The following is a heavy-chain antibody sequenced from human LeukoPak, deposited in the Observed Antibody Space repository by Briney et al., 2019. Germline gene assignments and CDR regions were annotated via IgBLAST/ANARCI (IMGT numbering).Heavy chain of an antibody. J-gene: IGHJ4*02. CDR2: IYTSGSP. D-gene: IGHD3-3*01. CDR3: ARAPYDFWSGYFDY. V-gene: IGHV4-61*02. CDR1: GGSISSGSYY. Sequence: PSETLSLTCTVSGGSISSGSYYWSWIRQPAGKGLEWIGRIYTSGSPNYNPSLKSRVTISVDTSKSQFSLKLSSVTAADTAVYYCARAPYDFWSGYFDYWGQGTLVTVSS.